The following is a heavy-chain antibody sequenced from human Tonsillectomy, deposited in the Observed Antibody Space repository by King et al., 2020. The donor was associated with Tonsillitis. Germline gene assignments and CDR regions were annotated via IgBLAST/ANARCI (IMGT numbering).Heavy chain of an antibody. CDR1: GFTFSSYA. CDR3: AKSGADIAAAAGWYYYYGMDV. J-gene: IGHJ6*02. Sequence: VQLVESGGGLVQPGGSLRLSCAASGFTFSSYAMSWVRQAPGKGLEWVSAISGSGGSSYYADSVKGRFTISRDNSKNTLCLQMNSLRAEDTAVYYCAKSGADIAAAAGWYYYYGMDVWGQGTTVTVSS. D-gene: IGHD6-13*01. CDR2: ISGSGGSS. V-gene: IGHV3-23*04.